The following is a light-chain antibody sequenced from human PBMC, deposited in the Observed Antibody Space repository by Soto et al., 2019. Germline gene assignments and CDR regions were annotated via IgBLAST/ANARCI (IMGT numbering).Light chain of an antibody. CDR3: QRKNNWPLT. Sequence: EIQMTQSPATLSASAGDSATLSCRASQGISETLAWYQQKPGQTPRLLIYATSTRPTGVPARCRGSWSGTEFNIIISRQQSEDVAVYDCQRKNNWPLTFGRGTKV. CDR1: QGISET. V-gene: IGKV3-15*01. J-gene: IGKJ4*01. CDR2: ATS.